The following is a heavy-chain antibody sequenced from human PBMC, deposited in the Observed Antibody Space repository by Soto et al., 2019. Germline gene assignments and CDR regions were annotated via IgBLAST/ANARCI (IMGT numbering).Heavy chain of an antibody. CDR3: AKDLYQMATIVDAFDI. CDR2: ISSSSSTI. Sequence: PGGSLRLSCAASGFTFSSYSMNWVRQAPGKGLEWVSYISSSSSTIYYADSVKGRFTISRDNAKNSLYLQMNSLRAEDTAVYYCAKDLYQMATIVDAFDIWGPGTMVTVSS. J-gene: IGHJ3*02. V-gene: IGHV3-48*01. D-gene: IGHD5-12*01. CDR1: GFTFSSYS.